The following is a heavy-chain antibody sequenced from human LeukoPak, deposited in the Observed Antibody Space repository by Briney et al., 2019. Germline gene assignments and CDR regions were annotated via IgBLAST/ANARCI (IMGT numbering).Heavy chain of an antibody. CDR1: GYTFTSYD. Sequence: ASVKVSCQASGYTFTSYDINWVRQATGQGLEWMGWMNPNSGNTGYAQKFQGRVTITRNTSISTAYMELSSLRSEDTAVYYCARGRGNRSFGIFGVVIIANWFDPWGQGTLVTVSS. D-gene: IGHD3-3*01. V-gene: IGHV1-8*03. CDR3: ARGRGNRSFGIFGVVIIANWFDP. J-gene: IGHJ5*02. CDR2: MNPNSGNT.